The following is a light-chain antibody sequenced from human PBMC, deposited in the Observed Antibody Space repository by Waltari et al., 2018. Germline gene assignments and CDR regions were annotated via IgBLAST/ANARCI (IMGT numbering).Light chain of an antibody. Sequence: QSALPQPASVSGSPGPSITFSCTGTSSHVGGSNHVSCYQHHPGKAPKLRIYDVSNRPSGVSNRFSGSKSGNTASPTISGLQAEDEADYYCSSYTSSSTLVFGGGTKLTVL. CDR1: SSHVGGSNH. V-gene: IGLV2-14*03. J-gene: IGLJ2*01. CDR2: DVS. CDR3: SSYTSSSTLV.